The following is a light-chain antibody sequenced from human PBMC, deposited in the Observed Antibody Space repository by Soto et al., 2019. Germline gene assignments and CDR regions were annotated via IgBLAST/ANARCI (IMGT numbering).Light chain of an antibody. V-gene: IGKV3-15*01. CDR3: RQFNKWPQT. Sequence: EIVMTQSPATLYVSPGERATLSCRASQSVSSSLAWYQQKPGQAPRLLIYGASTRATGIPARFSGSGSGTEFTLTISSLQSEDFAVYFCRQFNKWPQTLGQGTNVDIK. CDR1: QSVSSS. CDR2: GAS. J-gene: IGKJ1*01.